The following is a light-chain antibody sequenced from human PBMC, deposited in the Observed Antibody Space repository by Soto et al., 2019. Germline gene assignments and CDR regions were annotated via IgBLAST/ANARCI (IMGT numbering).Light chain of an antibody. CDR1: QSISSW. CDR2: RAS. CDR3: QQYNSYSPRLT. Sequence: DIKMTQSPSTLSASVGDRVTITCRASQSISSWLAWYQQKPGKAPKLLIYRASSLESGVPSRFSGSGSGTEFTLTISSLQPDDFATYYCQQYNSYSPRLTFGGGTKVEIK. J-gene: IGKJ4*01. V-gene: IGKV1-5*03.